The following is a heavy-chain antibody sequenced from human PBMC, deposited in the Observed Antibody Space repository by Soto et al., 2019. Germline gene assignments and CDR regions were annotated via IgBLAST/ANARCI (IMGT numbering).Heavy chain of an antibody. CDR2: INHSGST. CDR3: ARQDGDYPFYYYYGMDV. Sequence: PSETLSLTCAVYGGSFSGYYWSWIRQPAGKVLEGIGEINHSGSTNYNPSLKSRVTISVDTSKNQFSLKLSSVTAADTAVYYCARQDGDYPFYYYYGMDVWGQGTTV. V-gene: IGHV4-34*01. CDR1: GGSFSGYY. J-gene: IGHJ6*02. D-gene: IGHD4-17*01.